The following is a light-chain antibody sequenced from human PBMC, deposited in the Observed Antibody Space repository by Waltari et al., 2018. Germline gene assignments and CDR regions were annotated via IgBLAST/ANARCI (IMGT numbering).Light chain of an antibody. Sequence: QSALTQPPSASGSPGQSVTISCSGTSSDIGAYNYVSWYQQHPGKAPKLMVYEVIKRPLGGPPRFSGSKSGNTAALTVSELQAEDEADYYCSSYAGSNGVLFGGGTKVTVL. J-gene: IGLJ2*01. V-gene: IGLV2-8*01. CDR2: EVI. CDR1: SSDIGAYNY. CDR3: SSYAGSNGVL.